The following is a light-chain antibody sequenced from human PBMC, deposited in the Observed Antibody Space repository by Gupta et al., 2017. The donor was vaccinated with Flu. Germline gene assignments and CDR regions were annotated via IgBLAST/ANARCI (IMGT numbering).Light chain of an antibody. CDR1: QGISNY. CDR3: QKDNSAPFT. Sequence: PSSLSASVGDRVTITCRASQGISNYLAWYQQKPGKVPKVLIFAASTLQSGVPSRFSGSGSGTXFTLTIXSLQPEDVATYYCQKDNSAPFTFGXGTKVDIK. J-gene: IGKJ3*01. V-gene: IGKV1-27*01. CDR2: AAS.